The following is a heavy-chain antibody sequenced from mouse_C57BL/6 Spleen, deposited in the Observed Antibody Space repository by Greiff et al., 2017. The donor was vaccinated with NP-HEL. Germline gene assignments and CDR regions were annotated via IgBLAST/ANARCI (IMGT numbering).Heavy chain of an antibody. CDR1: GFHIKDYY. Sequence: VQLQQSGAELVRPGASVKLSCTASGFHIKDYYMHWVKQRPEQGLEWLGRIDPEDGDTEYAPKFQGKATMTADTSSNTAYLQLSSLTSEDTAVYYCTTPQDSSGYEAYWGQGTLVTVSA. D-gene: IGHD3-2*02. V-gene: IGHV14-1*01. J-gene: IGHJ3*01. CDR3: TTPQDSSGYEAY. CDR2: IDPEDGDT.